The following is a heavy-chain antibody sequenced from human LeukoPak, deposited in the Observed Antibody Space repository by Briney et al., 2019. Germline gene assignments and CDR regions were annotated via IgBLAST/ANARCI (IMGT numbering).Heavy chain of an antibody. Sequence: GGSLRLSCAASGFTFSSYWMSWVRQAPGQGLEWVAKIKQDGSEKYYVDSVKGRFTISRDNARNSLYLQVNSLRAEDTAVYYCARERPWYYYGSGSYYYLDYWGQGTLVTVSS. J-gene: IGHJ4*02. CDR2: IKQDGSEK. CDR3: ARERPWYYYGSGSYYYLDY. D-gene: IGHD3-10*01. CDR1: GFTFSSYW. V-gene: IGHV3-7*01.